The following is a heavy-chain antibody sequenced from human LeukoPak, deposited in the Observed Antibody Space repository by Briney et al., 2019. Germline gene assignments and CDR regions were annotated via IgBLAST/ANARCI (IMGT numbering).Heavy chain of an antibody. V-gene: IGHV4-34*01. CDR3: ARLGYSSISPLD. J-gene: IGHJ4*02. Sequence: KPSETLSLTCAVYGGSFSGYYWSWIRQPPGKGLEWIGEINHSGSTNYNPSLKSRVTISVDTSKNQFSLKLSSVTAADTAVYYCARLGYSSISPLDWGQGTLVTVSS. CDR2: INHSGST. CDR1: GGSFSGYY. D-gene: IGHD6-13*01.